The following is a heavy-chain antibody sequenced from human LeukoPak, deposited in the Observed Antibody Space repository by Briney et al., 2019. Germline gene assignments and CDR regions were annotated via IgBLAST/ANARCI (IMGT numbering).Heavy chain of an antibody. Sequence: PGGSLKLSCAASGFTVSSNYMSWVRQAPGKGLEWVSVIYSGGSTYYADSVKGRFTISRDNSKNTLYLQTNSLRAEDTAVYYCARVSEWELPDAFDIWGQGTMVTVSS. CDR1: GFTVSSNY. J-gene: IGHJ3*02. CDR3: ARVSEWELPDAFDI. CDR2: IYSGGST. D-gene: IGHD1-26*01. V-gene: IGHV3-66*01.